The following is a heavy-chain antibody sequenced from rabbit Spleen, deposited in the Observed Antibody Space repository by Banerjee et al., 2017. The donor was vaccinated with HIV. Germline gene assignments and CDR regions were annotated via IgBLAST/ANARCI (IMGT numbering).Heavy chain of an antibody. Sequence: HLKESGGGLVQPGGSLKLSCKASGFDFSSYGVSWVRLAPGKGLEWIGYIDPVFGITYYANWVSGRFTISSHNAQNTLFLQLNSLTAADTATYFCVREVAAKFNLWGPGTLVTVS. CDR1: GFDFSSYG. J-gene: IGHJ4*01. V-gene: IGHV1S7*01. CDR3: VREVAAKFNL. CDR2: IDPVFGIT. D-gene: IGHD4-1*01.